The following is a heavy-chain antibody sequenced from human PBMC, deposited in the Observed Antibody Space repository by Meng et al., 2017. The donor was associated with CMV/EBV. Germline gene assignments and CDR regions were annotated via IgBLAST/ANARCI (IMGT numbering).Heavy chain of an antibody. V-gene: IGHV4-4*07. D-gene: IGHD4-17*01. CDR3: ARGPEVDYGDYVGLDY. Sequence: QGQLRASGPGLVKPSETLSLTCSVSGCLISSNYWSWIREPAGKGLEWIGRIYTSGSTNYNPSLKSRVTMSVDTSKNQFSLKLSSVTAADTAVYYCARGPEVDYGDYVGLDYWGQGTLVTVSS. J-gene: IGHJ4*02. CDR1: GCLISSNY. CDR2: IYTSGST.